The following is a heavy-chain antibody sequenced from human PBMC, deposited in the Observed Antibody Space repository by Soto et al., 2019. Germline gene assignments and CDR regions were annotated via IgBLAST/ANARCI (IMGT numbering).Heavy chain of an antibody. D-gene: IGHD6-6*01. J-gene: IGHJ4*02. V-gene: IGHV5-10-1*01. CDR1: GNSFTRYW. CDR2: IDPSDSYT. CDR3: ARIYSSSSGAYY. Sequence: PGESLTTSCTCSGNSFTRYWISWVRQMPGKGLEWMGRIDPSDSYTNYSPSFQGHVTISADKSISTAYLQWSSLKASDTAMYYCARIYSSSSGAYYWGQGTLVTVSS.